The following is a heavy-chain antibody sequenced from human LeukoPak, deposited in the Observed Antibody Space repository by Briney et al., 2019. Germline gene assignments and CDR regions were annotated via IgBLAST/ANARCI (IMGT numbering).Heavy chain of an antibody. J-gene: IGHJ4*02. CDR3: AKASLNIAAAPLGY. D-gene: IGHD6-13*01. CDR1: GFTFSDYY. CDR2: ISSSGSTI. Sequence: PGGSLRLSCAASGFTFSDYYMSWIRQAPGKGLEWVSYISSSGSTIYYADSVKGRFTISRDNAKNTLYLQMNSLRAEDTAVYYCAKASLNIAAAPLGYWGQGTLVTVSS. V-gene: IGHV3-11*01.